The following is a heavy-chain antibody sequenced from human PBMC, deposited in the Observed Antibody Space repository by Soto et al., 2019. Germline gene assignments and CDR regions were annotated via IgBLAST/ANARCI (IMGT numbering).Heavy chain of an antibody. Sequence: ASVKVSCKTPGYTFTRYNIHWVRQAPGQRLEWMGWINVGNGNTSYTQKFQDRVTMSRDTSTRTVCMELSSLTSEDTAVYYCARVREGYGYPYFDYWRQGTQVTVSS. CDR3: ARVREGYGYPYFDY. V-gene: IGHV1-3*01. CDR1: GYTFTRYN. D-gene: IGHD5-12*01. J-gene: IGHJ4*02. CDR2: INVGNGNT.